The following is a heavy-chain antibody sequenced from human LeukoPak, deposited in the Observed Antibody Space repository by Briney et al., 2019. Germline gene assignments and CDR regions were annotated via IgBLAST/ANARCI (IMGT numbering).Heavy chain of an antibody. CDR3: ARALGASPDY. CDR2: INPSGGST. V-gene: IGHV1-46*01. D-gene: IGHD1-26*01. J-gene: IGHJ4*02. Sequence: ASVKVSCKASGYTFTSYDINWVRQATGQGLEWMGIINPSGGSTSYAQKFQGRVTMTRDTSTSTVYMELSSLRSEDTAVYYCARALGASPDYWGQGTLVTVSS. CDR1: GYTFTSYD.